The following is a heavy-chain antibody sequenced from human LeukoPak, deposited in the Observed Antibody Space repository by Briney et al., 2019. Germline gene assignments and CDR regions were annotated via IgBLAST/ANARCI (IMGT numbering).Heavy chain of an antibody. D-gene: IGHD2-2*02. CDR1: GGTFSSYA. V-gene: IGHV1-69*13. CDR2: IIPIFGTA. Sequence: ASVKVSCKASGGTFSSYAISWVRQAPGQGLEWMGGIIPIFGTANYAQKFQGRVTITADESTSTAYMELSSLRSEDTAVYYCARGGIVVVPAAIRTAYNWFDPWGRGTLVTVSS. CDR3: ARGGIVVVPAAIRTAYNWFDP. J-gene: IGHJ5*02.